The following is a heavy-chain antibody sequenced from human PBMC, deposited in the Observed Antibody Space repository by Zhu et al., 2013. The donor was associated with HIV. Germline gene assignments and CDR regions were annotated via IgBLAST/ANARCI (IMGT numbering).Heavy chain of an antibody. V-gene: IGHV3-23*01. CDR2: ISGSDGGT. CDR1: GFTFSSFA. Sequence: EVQLLESGGGLVQPGGSLRLSCAASGFTFSSFAMTWVRQAPGKGLEWVSAISGSDGGTYYADSVKGRFTISRDNSKNTLYLQMNTLRAEDTAEYYCAKGGGATRYYFDSWGQGTLVHRLL. D-gene: IGHD2-15*01. CDR3: AKGGGATRYYFDS. J-gene: IGHJ4*02.